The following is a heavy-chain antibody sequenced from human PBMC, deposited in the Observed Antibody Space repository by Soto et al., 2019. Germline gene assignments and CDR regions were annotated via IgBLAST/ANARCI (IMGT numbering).Heavy chain of an antibody. CDR3: ARDRDGGTYTYFDN. D-gene: IGHD1-26*01. CDR1: GFIFSAFG. V-gene: IGHV3-30*03. J-gene: IGHJ4*02. CDR2: LSRDGSNK. Sequence: GSLRLSCAASGFIFSAFGIHWVRQAPGKGLEWVAFLSRDGSNKYYADSVRGRFTISRDNSKNTVYLQMNSLRPDDTAVYYCARDRDGGTYTYFDNWGQGTRVTVSS.